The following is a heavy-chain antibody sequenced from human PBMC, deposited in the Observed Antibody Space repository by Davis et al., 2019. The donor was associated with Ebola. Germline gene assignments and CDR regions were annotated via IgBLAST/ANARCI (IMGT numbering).Heavy chain of an antibody. CDR3: AREPIVVVVAATEPYYYYGMDV. V-gene: IGHV1-46*01. D-gene: IGHD2-15*01. CDR2: INPNDGRT. Sequence: ASVKVSCKASGGTFTSYTISWVRQAPGQGLEWMGMINPNDGRTSYAQKFQGRVTMTRDTSTSTVYMELSSLRSEDTAVYYCAREPIVVVVAATEPYYYYGMDVWGKGTTVTVSS. J-gene: IGHJ6*04. CDR1: GGTFTSYT.